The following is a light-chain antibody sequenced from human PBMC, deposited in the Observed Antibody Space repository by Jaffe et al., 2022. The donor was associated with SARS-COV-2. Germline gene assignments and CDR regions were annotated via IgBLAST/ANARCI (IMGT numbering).Light chain of an antibody. Sequence: SYELTQPPSVSVSPGQTASITCSGDKLGDKYSCWYQQKPGRSPVLVIYQDTKRASGIPERFSGSNSGNTATLTISGTQPMDEADYYCQAWDKYTAVFGTGTRVTVL. V-gene: IGLV3-1*01. CDR2: QDT. J-gene: IGLJ1*01. CDR3: QAWDKYTAV. CDR1: KLGDKY.